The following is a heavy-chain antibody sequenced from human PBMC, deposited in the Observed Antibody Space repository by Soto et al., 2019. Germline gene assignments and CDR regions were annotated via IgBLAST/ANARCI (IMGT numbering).Heavy chain of an antibody. CDR2: INPNTGGT. J-gene: IGHJ4*02. V-gene: IGHV1-2*02. CDR1: GYTFTGYY. D-gene: IGHD2-15*01. CDR3: ARVNVVVVAATREYYFDY. Sequence: QVQLVQSGAEVKKPGASVKVSCKASGYTFTGYYMHWVRQAPGQGLEWMGWINPNTGGTNYAQKFQGRVTMTRDTSISPAYMELSRLRSDDTAVYYCARVNVVVVAATREYYFDYWGQGTLVTVSS.